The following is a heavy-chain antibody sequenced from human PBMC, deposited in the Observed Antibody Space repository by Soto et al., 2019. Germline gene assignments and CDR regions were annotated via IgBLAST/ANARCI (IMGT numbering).Heavy chain of an antibody. J-gene: IGHJ3*02. D-gene: IGHD6-6*01. CDR2: IYYTGNT. Sequence: PSETLSLTCTVSGGSMKDYYWTWIRQFPGKELEYIGYIYYTGNTNTNPSLQSRVTISLDTSKRQFSLKLRSVAAADTAVYFCARKEKAPSRGFDIWGQGKMVTVSS. V-gene: IGHV4-59*01. CDR1: GGSMKDYY. CDR3: ARKEKAPSRGFDI.